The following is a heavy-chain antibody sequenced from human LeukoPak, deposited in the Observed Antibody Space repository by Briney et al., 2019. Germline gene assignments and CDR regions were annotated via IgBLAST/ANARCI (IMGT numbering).Heavy chain of an antibody. CDR2: INPNSGGT. V-gene: IGHV1-2*02. J-gene: IGHJ5*02. Sequence: ASVKVSCKASGYTFTAYYMHWVRQAPGQGLEWMGWINPNSGGTNYAQRCPGRVTMTSHTSISTAYMELNRLRSDDTAVYYCARDWGAYGYSWFDPWGQGTLVAVSS. CDR1: GYTFTAYY. D-gene: IGHD5-12*01. CDR3: ARDWGAYGYSWFDP.